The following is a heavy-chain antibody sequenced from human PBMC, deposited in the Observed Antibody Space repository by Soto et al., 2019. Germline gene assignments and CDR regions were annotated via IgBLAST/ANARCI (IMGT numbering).Heavy chain of an antibody. CDR2: ISYDGNGA. CDR1: GFTFSRYG. CDR3: AKEGPITNWYFDY. D-gene: IGHD1-1*01. J-gene: IGHJ4*02. V-gene: IGHV3-30*18. Sequence: QVQLVESGGGVVQPGRSLRLSCAASGFTFSRYGMHWVRQAPGKGLEWVTVISYDGNGAYYADSVKGRFTISRDNSKNTLYLQMNSLRTEDTAMYYWAKEGPITNWYFDYWGQGTLVTISS.